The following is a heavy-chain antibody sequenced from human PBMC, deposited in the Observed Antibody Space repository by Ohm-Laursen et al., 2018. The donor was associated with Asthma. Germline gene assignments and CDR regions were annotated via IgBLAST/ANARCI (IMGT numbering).Heavy chain of an antibody. V-gene: IGHV3-74*01. CDR3: ARGNVEGLL. D-gene: IGHD5-24*01. J-gene: IGHJ4*02. CDR1: GFTFSSYG. CDR2: IFPDGRHT. Sequence: SLRLSCAASGFTFSSYGMHWVRQRPGGGLDWISHIFPDGRHTNYADSVKGRFTISRDDAQNTVYLQMNSLRVDDTAVYYCARGNVEGLLWGQGTLVTVSS.